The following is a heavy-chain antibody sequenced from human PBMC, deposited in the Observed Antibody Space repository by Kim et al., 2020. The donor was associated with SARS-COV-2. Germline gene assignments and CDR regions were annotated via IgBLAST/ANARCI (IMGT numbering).Heavy chain of an antibody. Sequence: SETLSLTCTVSGGSISSSSDYWVWIRQPPGKGLESIGSIYYSGSTYYNPSLKSRVTISVDTSKNQFSLKLSSVTAADTAVYYCARSVGTVLIPDWYFDLWGRGALVTVSS. J-gene: IGHJ2*01. CDR1: GGSISSSSDY. V-gene: IGHV4-39*01. CDR3: ARSVGTVLIPDWYFDL. D-gene: IGHD4-17*01. CDR2: IYYSGST.